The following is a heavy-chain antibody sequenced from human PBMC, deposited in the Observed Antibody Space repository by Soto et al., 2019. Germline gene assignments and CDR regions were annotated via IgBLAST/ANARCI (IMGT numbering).Heavy chain of an antibody. CDR2: IYTSGST. D-gene: IGHD3-9*01. J-gene: IGHJ4*02. Sequence: SGTLSLTCTVSGGSISSYYWSWIRQPAGKGLEWIGRIYTSGSTNYNPSLQSRVTMSVDTSQNQFSLKLSSVTAADTVVYYCARTGYYYFDYWGQGTLVTFPS. CDR3: ARTGYYYFDY. CDR1: GGSISSYY. V-gene: IGHV4-4*07.